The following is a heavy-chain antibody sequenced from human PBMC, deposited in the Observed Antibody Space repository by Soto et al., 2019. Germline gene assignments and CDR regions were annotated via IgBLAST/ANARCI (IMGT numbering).Heavy chain of an antibody. V-gene: IGHV4-59*01. D-gene: IGHD1-26*01. CDR3: ARVGHLNVYYGSDY. Sequence: QVQLQASGPGLVKPSETLSLICTVSGGSIRDSYWTWIRQPPGKGLEWIGYVSSSGTTKYSTSLKRRISRSVDTSKNQFSLKVNSVTTADTAVYYCARVGHLNVYYGSDYWGQGILVTVSS. CDR2: VSSSGTT. CDR1: GGSIRDSY. J-gene: IGHJ4*02.